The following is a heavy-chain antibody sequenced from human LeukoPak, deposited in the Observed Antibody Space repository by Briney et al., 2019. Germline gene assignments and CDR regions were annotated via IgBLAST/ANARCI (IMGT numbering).Heavy chain of an antibody. CDR1: GFTFSSYS. Sequence: GGSLRFSCAASGFTFSSYSMDWVRQAPGKGLEWVSSISSSSSYIYYADSVKGRFTISRDNAKNSLYLQMNSLRAEDTAVYYCARDAPYQTFDYWGQGTLVTVSS. J-gene: IGHJ4*02. V-gene: IGHV3-21*01. D-gene: IGHD2-2*01. CDR3: ARDAPYQTFDY. CDR2: ISSSSSYI.